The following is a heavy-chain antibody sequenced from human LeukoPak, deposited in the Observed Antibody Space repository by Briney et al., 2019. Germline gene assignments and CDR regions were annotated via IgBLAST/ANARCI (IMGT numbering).Heavy chain of an antibody. CDR2: ISAYNGNT. Sequence: ASVKVSCKAPGYTFTSYGISWVRQAPGQGLEWMGWISAYNGNTNYAQKLQGRVTMTTDTSTSTAYMELRSLRSDDTAVYYCARMVRGAIPGDYWGQGTLVTVSS. D-gene: IGHD3-10*01. CDR1: GYTFTSYG. CDR3: ARMVRGAIPGDY. J-gene: IGHJ4*02. V-gene: IGHV1-18*01.